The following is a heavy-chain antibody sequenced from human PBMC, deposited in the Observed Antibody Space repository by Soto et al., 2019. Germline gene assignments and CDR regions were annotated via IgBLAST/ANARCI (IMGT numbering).Heavy chain of an antibody. CDR3: AKDSLTGTWNLYYYYYGMDV. Sequence: PGGSLRLSCAASGFTFSSYGMHWVRQAPGKGLEWVAVISYDGSNKYYADSVKGRFTISRDNSKNTLYLQMNSLRAEDTAVYYCAKDSLTGTWNLYYYYYGMDVWGQGTTVTVSS. CDR1: GFTFSSYG. V-gene: IGHV3-30*18. D-gene: IGHD1-1*01. J-gene: IGHJ6*02. CDR2: ISYDGSNK.